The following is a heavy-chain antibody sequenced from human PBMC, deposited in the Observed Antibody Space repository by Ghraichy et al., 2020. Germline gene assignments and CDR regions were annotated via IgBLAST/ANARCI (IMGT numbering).Heavy chain of an antibody. CDR1: GFTFSSYD. J-gene: IGHJ4*02. CDR2: ISSRSSYI. D-gene: IGHD1-1*01. V-gene: IGHV3-21*01. CDR3: AKTGPGTYYYDS. Sequence: GSLRLSCAASGFTFSSYDMHWVRQAPGKGLEWVASISSRSSYIDYADSVKGRVTISRENAKNSLYLQMNSLRAEDTAVYYCAKTGPGTYYYDSWGQGTLVTVSS.